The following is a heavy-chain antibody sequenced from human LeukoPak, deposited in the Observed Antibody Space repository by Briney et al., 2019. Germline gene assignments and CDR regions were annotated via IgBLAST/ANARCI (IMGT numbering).Heavy chain of an antibody. CDR1: GFTFSSYE. V-gene: IGHV3-48*03. D-gene: IGHD3-9*01. CDR2: ISSSGSTI. J-gene: IGHJ6*03. CDR3: ARPPRVLRYFDWLPFGHYYMDV. Sequence: GGSLRLSCAASGFTFSSYEMNWVRQAPGKGLEWVSYISSSGSTIYYADSVKGRFTISRDNAKNSLYLQMNSLRAEDTAVYYCARPPRVLRYFDWLPFGHYYMDVWGKGTTVTISS.